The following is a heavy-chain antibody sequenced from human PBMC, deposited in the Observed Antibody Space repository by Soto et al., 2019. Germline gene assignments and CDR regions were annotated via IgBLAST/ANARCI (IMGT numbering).Heavy chain of an antibody. Sequence: GGSLRLSCAASGFTFSSYWMSWVRQAPGKGLEWVANIKQGGSEKYYVDSVKGRFTISIDSAENSLYLQMNSLRAEDTFVYYCARVLFNKQLENNYYYYYLDVWGKGTTVTVSS. V-gene: IGHV3-7*01. CDR1: GFTFSSYW. CDR2: IKQGGSEK. D-gene: IGHD6-6*01. CDR3: ARVLFNKQLENNYYYYYLDV. J-gene: IGHJ6*03.